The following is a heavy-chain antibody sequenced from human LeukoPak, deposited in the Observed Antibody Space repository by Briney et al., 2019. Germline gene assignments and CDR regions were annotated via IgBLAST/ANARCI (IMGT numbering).Heavy chain of an antibody. D-gene: IGHD6-13*01. CDR1: GGSFSGYY. Sequence: SETLSLTCAVYGGSFSGYYWSWIRQPPGKGLEWIGEINHSGSTNYHPSLKSRVTISVDTSKNQFSLKLSSVTAADTAVYYCARGHSSSWYAPGWFDPWGQGTLVTVSS. J-gene: IGHJ5*02. CDR2: INHSGST. CDR3: ARGHSSSWYAPGWFDP. V-gene: IGHV4-34*01.